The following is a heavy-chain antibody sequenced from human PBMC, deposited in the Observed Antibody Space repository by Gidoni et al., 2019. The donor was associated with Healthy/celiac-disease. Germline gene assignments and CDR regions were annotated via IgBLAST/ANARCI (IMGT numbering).Heavy chain of an antibody. Sequence: VQLVESGGGLVQPGGCLRLSCAASGFTFSRYAMSWVRKAPGKGLEWGSAIRGSGGSTYYADSVKGRFTISRDNSKNTLYLQMNSLRAEDTAVYYCAKDIPDYGDYDWFDPWGQGTLVTVSS. J-gene: IGHJ5*02. V-gene: IGHV3-23*04. D-gene: IGHD4-17*01. CDR3: AKDIPDYGDYDWFDP. CDR1: GFTFSRYA. CDR2: IRGSGGST.